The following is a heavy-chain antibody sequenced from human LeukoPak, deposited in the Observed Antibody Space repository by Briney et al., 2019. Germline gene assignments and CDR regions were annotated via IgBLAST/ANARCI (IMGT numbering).Heavy chain of an antibody. D-gene: IGHD2-2*01. J-gene: IGHJ5*02. V-gene: IGHV3-48*04. CDR3: AREGRPYCSSTSCYGGFDP. CDR1: GFTFSNHG. Sequence: GGSLRLSCAASGFTFSNHGMNWVRQAPGKGLEWVSGISPRGDITYYADSVKGRFTISRDNAKNSLYLQMNSLRAEDTAVYYCAREGRPYCSSTSCYGGFDPWGQGTLVTVSS. CDR2: ISPRGDIT.